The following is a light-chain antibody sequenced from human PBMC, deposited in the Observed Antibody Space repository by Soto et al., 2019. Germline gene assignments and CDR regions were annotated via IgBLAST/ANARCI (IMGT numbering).Light chain of an antibody. V-gene: IGLV1-47*01. CDR3: AAWDDSLRGVV. CDR1: SSNIGSNS. J-gene: IGLJ2*01. CDR2: RNN. Sequence: QSVLSQPPSASGTPGQRVTISCSGNSSNIGSNSGDWYQHLPGTAPKLLIYRNNQRPSGVPDRFSGSKSGTSVSLVISGLRSEDEADYHCAAWDDSLRGVVFGGGTKLPVL.